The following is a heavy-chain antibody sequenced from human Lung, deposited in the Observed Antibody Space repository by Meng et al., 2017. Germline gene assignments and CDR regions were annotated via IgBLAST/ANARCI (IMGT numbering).Heavy chain of an antibody. CDR1: GGSISSDNW. CDR3: TKNDFYCLGY. CDR2: IYHSGST. Sequence: QVQLQESGPGLVKPSGTLSLTCAVSGGSISSDNWWSWVRQPPGKGLEWIGEIYHSGSTNYNPSLKSRITISVDKPKNQFSLTLSSVTAADTAVYYCTKNDFYCLGYWGQGTLVTASS. D-gene: IGHD2-21*01. V-gene: IGHV4-4*02. J-gene: IGHJ4*02.